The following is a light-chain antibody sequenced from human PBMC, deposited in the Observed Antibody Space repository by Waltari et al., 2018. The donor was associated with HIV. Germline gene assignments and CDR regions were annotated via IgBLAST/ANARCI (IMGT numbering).Light chain of an antibody. Sequence: QSALTQPASVSGSPGQSITISCTGTSSDVGNYNVVSWYQQHPGKAPKLMIYEVSKRPSGFSNRFSGSKSGNTASLTISGRQAEDEADYYCCSYAGSSTHVFGTGTKVTVL. CDR1: SSDVGNYNV. V-gene: IGLV2-23*02. CDR2: EVS. J-gene: IGLJ1*01. CDR3: CSYAGSSTHV.